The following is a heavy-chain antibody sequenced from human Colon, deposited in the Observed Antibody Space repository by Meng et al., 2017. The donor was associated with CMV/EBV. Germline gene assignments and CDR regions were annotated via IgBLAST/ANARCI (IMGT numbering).Heavy chain of an antibody. D-gene: IGHD3-10*01. CDR1: GFSLRTIGMG. V-gene: IGHV2-5*02. Sequence: QITLNDSCPTLVNPTPTLPLTCTFSGFSLRTIGMGVGWIRQPPGKALEWLGVIYWDDDKRYSPSLKSRLTITKDTSKNQVVLTMTNLDPLDTATYYCAHRPYGSGSYFFDYWGQGTLVTVSS. J-gene: IGHJ4*02. CDR2: IYWDDDK. CDR3: AHRPYGSGSYFFDY.